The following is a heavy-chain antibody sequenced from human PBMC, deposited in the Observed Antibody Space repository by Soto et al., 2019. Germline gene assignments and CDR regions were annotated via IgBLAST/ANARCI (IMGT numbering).Heavy chain of an antibody. V-gene: IGHV3-21*01. J-gene: IGHJ3*02. CDR3: ARGETFVVVITNDAFDI. Sequence: AGGSLRLSCAASGFTFSSCSMNWVRQAPGKGLEWVSSISSSSSYIYYADSVKGRFTISRDNAKNSLYLQMNSLRAEDTAVYYCARGETFVVVITNDAFDIWGQGTMVTVSS. D-gene: IGHD3-22*01. CDR1: GFTFSSCS. CDR2: ISSSSSYI.